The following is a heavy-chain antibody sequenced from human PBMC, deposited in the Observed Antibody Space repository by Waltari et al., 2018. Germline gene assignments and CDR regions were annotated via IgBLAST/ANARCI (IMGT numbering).Heavy chain of an antibody. Sequence: QITLKESGPTLVKPTQTLTLTCTFSGFSLSTSGVGVGWIRQPPGKALEWLALIYWDDDKRYSPSLKSRLTITKDTSKNQVVLTMTNMDPVDTATYYGAHSLALRWEFSRGYFDYWGQGTLVTVSS. CDR3: AHSLALRWEFSRGYFDY. CDR1: GFSLSTSGVG. J-gene: IGHJ4*02. V-gene: IGHV2-5*02. CDR2: IYWDDDK. D-gene: IGHD1-26*01.